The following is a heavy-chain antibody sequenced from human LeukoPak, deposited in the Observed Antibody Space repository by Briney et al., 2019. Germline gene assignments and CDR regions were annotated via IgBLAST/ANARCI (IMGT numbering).Heavy chain of an antibody. J-gene: IGHJ5*02. D-gene: IGHD3-3*02. CDR2: IKGSGGST. CDR1: VFTFSSYA. CDR3: AKQRIRLTSIWFGA. Sequence: GGSLRLSCAASVFTFSSYAMRLGRQAPEEGLEWGSAIKGSGGSTYYADSVKGRFTISRDNSKNTLYLQINTLRDEETPVYYSAKQRIRLTSIWFGAWGPGTLVTVAS. V-gene: IGHV3-23*01.